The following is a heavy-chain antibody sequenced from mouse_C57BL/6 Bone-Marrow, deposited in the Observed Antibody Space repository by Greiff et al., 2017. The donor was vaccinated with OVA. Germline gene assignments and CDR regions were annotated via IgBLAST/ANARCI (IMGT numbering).Heavy chain of an antibody. Sequence: VQGVESGAELVRPGTSVKVSCKASGYAFTNYLIEWVKQRPGQGLEWIGVINPGSGGTNYNEKFKGKATLTADKSSSTAYMQLSSLTSEDSAVYFCARSKYFDYWGQGTTLTVSS. J-gene: IGHJ2*01. V-gene: IGHV1-54*01. CDR3: ARSKYFDY. CDR1: GYAFTNYL. CDR2: INPGSGGT.